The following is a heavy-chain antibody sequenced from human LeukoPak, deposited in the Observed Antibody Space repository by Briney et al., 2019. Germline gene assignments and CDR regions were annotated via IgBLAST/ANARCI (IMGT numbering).Heavy chain of an antibody. D-gene: IGHD3-9*01. CDR2: TSYDGSTK. Sequence: PGRSLRLSCAASGFTFSSYAMHWVRQAPGKGLDWVAVTSYDGSTKYYADSVKGRFTISRDNSKNTLYLQMNSLRAEDTAVYYCAKDSSLRYFDWLLWNYFDYWGQGTLVTVSS. J-gene: IGHJ4*02. V-gene: IGHV3-30*01. CDR3: AKDSSLRYFDWLLWNYFDY. CDR1: GFTFSSYA.